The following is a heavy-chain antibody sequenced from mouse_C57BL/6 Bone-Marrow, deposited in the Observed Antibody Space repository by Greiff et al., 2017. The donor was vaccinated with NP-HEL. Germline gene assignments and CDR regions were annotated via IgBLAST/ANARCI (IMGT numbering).Heavy chain of an antibody. CDR1: GFTFSDYG. CDR3: ARRNYSNYVFFDY. J-gene: IGHJ2*01. Sequence: EVKLMESGGGLVKPGGSLKLSCAASGFTFSDYGMHWVRQAPEKGLEWVAYISSGSSTIYYADTVKGRFTISRDNAKNTLFLQMTSLRSEDTAMYYCARRNYSNYVFFDYWGQGTTLTVSS. CDR2: ISSGSSTI. V-gene: IGHV5-17*01. D-gene: IGHD2-5*01.